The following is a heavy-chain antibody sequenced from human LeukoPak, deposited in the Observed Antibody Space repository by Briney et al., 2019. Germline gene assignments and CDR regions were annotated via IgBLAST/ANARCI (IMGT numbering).Heavy chain of an antibody. CDR2: IYYSGST. D-gene: IGHD4-11*01. J-gene: IGHJ5*02. CDR3: ARDTTTVTTGGFDP. Sequence: DPSETLSLTCAVFGGSLTGYYWTWIRQPPGKGLEWIGYIYYSGSTSYNPSLKSRITISVDTSKNQFSLKLSSVTAADTAVYYCARDTTTVTTGGFDPWGQGTLVTVSS. V-gene: IGHV4-31*11. CDR1: GGSLTGYY.